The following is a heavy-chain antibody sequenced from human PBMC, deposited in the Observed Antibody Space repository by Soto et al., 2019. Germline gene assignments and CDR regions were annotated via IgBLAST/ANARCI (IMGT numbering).Heavy chain of an antibody. D-gene: IGHD3-10*01. CDR1: GFTFDDYA. Sequence: PGGSLRLSCAASGFTFDDYAMYWVRQVPGKGLEWVSGISWNSGRIGYADSVKGRFTISRDNSKNTLYLQMNSLRAEDTAVYYCAKDWNYYGSGSYYSPLDYWGQGTLVTVSS. CDR3: AKDWNYYGSGSYYSPLDY. V-gene: IGHV3-9*01. J-gene: IGHJ4*02. CDR2: ISWNSGRI.